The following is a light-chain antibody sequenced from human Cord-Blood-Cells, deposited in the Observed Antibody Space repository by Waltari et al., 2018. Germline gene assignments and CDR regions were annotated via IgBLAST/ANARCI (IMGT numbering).Light chain of an antibody. V-gene: IGLV2-23*01. Sequence: QSALTQHASVSGSPGQSITTSCTGTSIDVGSYNLVSWYQQHPGKAPKLMIYEGSKRPSGVSNRFSGSKSGNTASLTISGLQAEDEADYYCCSYVGSSTLVFGGGTKLTVL. J-gene: IGLJ2*01. CDR1: SIDVGSYNL. CDR3: CSYVGSSTLV. CDR2: EGS.